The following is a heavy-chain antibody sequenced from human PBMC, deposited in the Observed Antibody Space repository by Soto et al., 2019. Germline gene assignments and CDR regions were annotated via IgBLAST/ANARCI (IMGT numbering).Heavy chain of an antibody. J-gene: IGHJ4*02. Sequence: QVQLVESGGGVVQPGRSLRLSCAASGFTFSSYGMHWVRQAPGKGLEWVAVIWYDGSNKYYADSVKGRFTISRDNSKNTLYLQINSLRAEDTAVYYCARDGSPYYYDSSGYYEGLGHWGQGTLVTVSS. CDR3: ARDGSPYYYDSSGYYEGLGH. V-gene: IGHV3-33*01. CDR1: GFTFSSYG. CDR2: IWYDGSNK. D-gene: IGHD3-22*01.